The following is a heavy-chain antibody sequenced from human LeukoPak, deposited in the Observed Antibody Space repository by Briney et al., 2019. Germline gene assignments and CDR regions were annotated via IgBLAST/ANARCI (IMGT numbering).Heavy chain of an antibody. D-gene: IGHD4-17*01. J-gene: IGHJ4*02. CDR3: SKKGQADDYGKPG. Sequence: PGRSLRLSCAASGFTFSSYAMHWVRQAPGKGLKWVAVISYDGSNKYYADSVKGRFTISRDNSRNTLYLQMDSLRAEDTAVYFCSKKGQADDYGKPGWGQGTLVTVSS. CDR1: GFTFSSYA. CDR2: ISYDGSNK. V-gene: IGHV3-30-3*02.